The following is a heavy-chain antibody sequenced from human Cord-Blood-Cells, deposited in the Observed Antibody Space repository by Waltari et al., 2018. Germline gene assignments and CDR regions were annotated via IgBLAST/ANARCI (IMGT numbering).Heavy chain of an antibody. CDR2: FDPEDGET. CDR1: GSTSPELS. D-gene: IGHD2-15*01. CDR3: ATDGGTPFDY. J-gene: IGHJ4*02. V-gene: IGHV1-24*01. Sequence: QVQLVQSGAGVKKPGPPVRVSCRFSGSTSPELSMPWVRQAPGKGLEWMGGFDPEDGETIYAQKFQGRVTMTEDTSTDTAYMELSSLRSEDTAVYYCATDGGTPFDYWGQGTLVTVSS.